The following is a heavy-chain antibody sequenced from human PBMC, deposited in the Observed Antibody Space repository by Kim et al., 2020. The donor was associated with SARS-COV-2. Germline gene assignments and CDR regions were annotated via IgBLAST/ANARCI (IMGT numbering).Heavy chain of an antibody. V-gene: IGHV3-23*01. Sequence: GGSLRLSCAASGFTFSSYAMSWVRQAPGKGLEWVSAISGSGGSTYYADSVKGRFTISRDNSKNTLYLQMNSLRAEDTAVYYCAKAAWTHIVVVVAARYGMDVWGQGTTVTVSS. D-gene: IGHD2-15*01. CDR2: ISGSGGST. CDR3: AKAAWTHIVVVVAARYGMDV. CDR1: GFTFSSYA. J-gene: IGHJ6*02.